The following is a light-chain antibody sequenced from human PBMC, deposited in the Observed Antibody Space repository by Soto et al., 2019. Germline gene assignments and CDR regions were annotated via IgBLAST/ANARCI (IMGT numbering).Light chain of an antibody. CDR2: EVS. V-gene: IGLV2-14*01. CDR3: SSYTSSNTLV. J-gene: IGLJ2*01. Sequence: QSALTQPASVSGSPGQSINISCTGTSSDVGAYNYVSWYQQHPGKAPKLRIFEVSDRPSGVSNRFSGSKSGNTASLTISGLQAEDEADYYCSSYTSSNTLVFGGGTKLTVL. CDR1: SSDVGAYNY.